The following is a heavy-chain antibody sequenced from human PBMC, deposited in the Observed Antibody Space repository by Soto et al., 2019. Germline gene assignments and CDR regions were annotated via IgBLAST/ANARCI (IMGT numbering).Heavy chain of an antibody. CDR3: ARDKLSSLVVETPPLFDS. CDR2: IIPKFGTA. CDR1: GGIFSDYA. J-gene: IGHJ5*01. Sequence: QVRLEQSGGEVKKPGSSVKVSCRVSGGIFSDYAVSWVRQAPGQGLQWVGGIIPKFGTAKYARKFEDRVTLTADELTSTGYMEINNLRSEDTALYYCARDKLSSLVVETPPLFDSWGQGTLLTVSS. D-gene: IGHD2-21*01. V-gene: IGHV1-69*12.